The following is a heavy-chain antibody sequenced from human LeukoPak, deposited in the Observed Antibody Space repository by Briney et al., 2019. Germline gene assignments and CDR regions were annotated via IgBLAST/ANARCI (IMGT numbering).Heavy chain of an antibody. J-gene: IGHJ4*02. D-gene: IGHD6-13*01. Sequence: GGSLRLSCAASGFTFSKYGMSWVRQAPGKGLEWVSSIDYSGGETHYADSVKGRFTISRDNSKNTLYLQLSSLRGDDTAVYYCAKGGSSWSEFDYWGQGTLVTVSS. CDR3: AKGGSSWSEFDY. V-gene: IGHV3-23*01. CDR1: GFTFSKYG. CDR2: IDYSGGET.